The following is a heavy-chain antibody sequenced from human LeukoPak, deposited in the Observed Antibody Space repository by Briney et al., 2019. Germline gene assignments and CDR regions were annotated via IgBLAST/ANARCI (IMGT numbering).Heavy chain of an antibody. J-gene: IGHJ4*02. CDR1: GVSISSSSYY. CDR2: IYYSGST. Sequence: SETLSLTCTVSGVSISSSSYYWGWIRQPPGKGLEWVGSIYYSGSTYYNPSLKSRVTISVDTSKNQFSLKLSSVTAADTAVYYCARDHDILTGPRFDYWGQGTLVTVSS. D-gene: IGHD3-9*01. CDR3: ARDHDILTGPRFDY. V-gene: IGHV4-39*07.